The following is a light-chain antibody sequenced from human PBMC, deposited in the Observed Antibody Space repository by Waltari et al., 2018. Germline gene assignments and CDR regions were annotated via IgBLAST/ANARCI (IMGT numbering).Light chain of an antibody. V-gene: IGLV1-40*01. CDR2: TTN. J-gene: IGLJ3*02. CDR3: QTYDNSLIGRV. Sequence: QSVLTQPPSVSGALGQSVTISCTGSSSNIGAGYDVHWYQRFPGTAPKPLNSTTNNRPSGFPDRFSGSKSGTSASLAITGLQAEDDYCQTYDNSLIGRVFGGGTELTVL. CDR1: SSNIGAGYD.